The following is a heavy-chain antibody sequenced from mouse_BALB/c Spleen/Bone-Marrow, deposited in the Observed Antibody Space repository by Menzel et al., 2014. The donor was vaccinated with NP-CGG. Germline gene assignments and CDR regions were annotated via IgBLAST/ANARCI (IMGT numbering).Heavy chain of an antibody. V-gene: IGHV1S72*01. CDR1: GYTFTSYW. D-gene: IGHD2-3*01. CDR2: IDPSDSET. CDR3: ARASGDGYYYAMDY. J-gene: IGHJ4*01. Sequence: QVQLKQSGAELAKPGAPVKLSCKASGYTFTSYWMNWVKQRPGRGLEWIGRIDPSDSETHYNQKFKDKATLTVDKSSSTAYIQLRSQTTKDSAVYYCARASGDGYYYAMDYWGQGTPVTVSS.